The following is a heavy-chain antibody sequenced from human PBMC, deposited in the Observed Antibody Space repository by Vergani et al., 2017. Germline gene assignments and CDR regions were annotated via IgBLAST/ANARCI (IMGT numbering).Heavy chain of an antibody. V-gene: IGHV3-30*01. J-gene: IGHJ4*02. CDR2: ISYDGSNK. Sequence: VQLVESGGGLVQPGRSLRLSCAASGFTFSSYAMHWVRQAPGKGLEWVAVISYDGSNKYYADSVKGRFTISRDNSKNTLYLQMNSLRAEDTAVYYCARVVGAAGSYWGQGTLVTVSS. CDR3: ARVVGAAGSY. CDR1: GFTFSSYA. D-gene: IGHD1-26*01.